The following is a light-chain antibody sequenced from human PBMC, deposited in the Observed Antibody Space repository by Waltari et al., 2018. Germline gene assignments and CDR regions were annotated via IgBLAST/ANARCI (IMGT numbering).Light chain of an antibody. J-gene: IGLJ2*01. CDR2: YDS. CDR3: QVWDDSNNSGV. Sequence: SYVLTQTPSVSLAPGQTAIITCGGDNIESKSVHWDQLQTGQAPVLVMFYDSDRPPGIPDRFSGSNSGNTATLTVSRVEDDDEADYFCQVWDDSNNSGVFGGGTKLTVL. V-gene: IGLV3-21*04. CDR1: NIESKS.